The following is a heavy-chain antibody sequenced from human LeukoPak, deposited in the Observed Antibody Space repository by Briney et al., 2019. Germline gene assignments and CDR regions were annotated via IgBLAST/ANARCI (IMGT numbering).Heavy chain of an antibody. CDR2: ISGSGGST. Sequence: GGSLRLSCAASGFTFSSYAMSWVRQAPGKGLEWVSAISGSGGSTYYADSVKGRFTISRDNSKNTLYLQMNSLRAEDTAVYYCAGYNYGLDWFDPWGQGTLVTVSS. D-gene: IGHD5-24*01. CDR3: AGYNYGLDWFDP. V-gene: IGHV3-23*01. CDR1: GFTFSSYA. J-gene: IGHJ5*02.